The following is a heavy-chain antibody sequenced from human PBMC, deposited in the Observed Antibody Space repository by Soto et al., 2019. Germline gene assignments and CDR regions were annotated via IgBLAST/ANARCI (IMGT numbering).Heavy chain of an antibody. V-gene: IGHV2-5*02. J-gene: IGHJ5*02. CDR1: GFSLTTNGVG. CDR2: IYWDDDK. CDR3: AHRDRKYRRDWNGGWFDP. Sequence: QITLKESGPTLMKPTQTLALTCTFSGFSLTTNGVGVGWIRQPPGKALEWLGLIYWDDDKRYSPSLKSRLTILKVSSNSQVVLIMTNMDPVDTATYYCAHRDRKYRRDWNGGWFDPWGQGALVTVAS. D-gene: IGHD1-1*01.